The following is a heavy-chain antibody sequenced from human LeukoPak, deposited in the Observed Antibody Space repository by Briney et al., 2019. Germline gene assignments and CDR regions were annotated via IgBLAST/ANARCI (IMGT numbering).Heavy chain of an antibody. D-gene: IGHD6-19*01. J-gene: IGHJ4*02. V-gene: IGHV3-21*01. Sequence: PGGSLRLSCAASGFTFSSYAMSWVRQAPGKGLEWVSSISSSSSYIYYADSVKGRFTISRDNAKNSLYLQMNSLRAEDTAVYYCASFLVGWYTEGGWGQGTLVTVSS. CDR2: ISSSSSYI. CDR3: ASFLVGWYTEGG. CDR1: GFTFSSYA.